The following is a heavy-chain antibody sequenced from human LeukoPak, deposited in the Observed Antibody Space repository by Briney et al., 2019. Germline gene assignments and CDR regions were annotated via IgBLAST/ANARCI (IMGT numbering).Heavy chain of an antibody. Sequence: PSETLSLTCTVSGGSISSYYWSWIWQPAGKGLEWIGRIYTSGSTNYNPSLKSRVTMSVDTSKNQFSLKLSSVTAADTAVYYCARLASYSSSWHPRAMDVWGKGTTVTVSS. D-gene: IGHD6-13*01. CDR2: IYTSGST. J-gene: IGHJ6*04. CDR3: ARLASYSSSWHPRAMDV. CDR1: GGSISSYY. V-gene: IGHV4-4*07.